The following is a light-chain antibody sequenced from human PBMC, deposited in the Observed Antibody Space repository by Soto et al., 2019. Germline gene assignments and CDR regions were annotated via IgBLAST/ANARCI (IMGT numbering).Light chain of an antibody. V-gene: IGKV3-15*01. Sequence: EIVMTQSPATLSVSPGERATLSCRASQSVSSNLAWYQQKPGQAPRLLIYGASTRATGFSDRFSGSGSGTEFTLTISSLQSEDFAVYYCQQYNNWPRTFGQGTKVEFK. J-gene: IGKJ1*01. CDR3: QQYNNWPRT. CDR2: GAS. CDR1: QSVSSN.